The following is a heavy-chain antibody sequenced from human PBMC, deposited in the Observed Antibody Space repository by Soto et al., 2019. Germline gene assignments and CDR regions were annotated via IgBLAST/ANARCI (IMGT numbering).Heavy chain of an antibody. CDR2: ISGNGANT. V-gene: IGHV3-23*01. CDR3: AKDRPSDCGSGGGYYTAGGDY. Sequence: EVQLLGSGGGLVQPGGSLRLSCAASGLTFSTYAMSWVRQAPGKGLEWVSSISGNGANTYYTDSVKGRFIISRDNSKNTLFLQMNSLSAEDTALYYCAKDRPSDCGSGGGYYTAGGDYWGQGTLVTVSS. J-gene: IGHJ4*02. D-gene: IGHD3-10*01. CDR1: GLTFSTYA.